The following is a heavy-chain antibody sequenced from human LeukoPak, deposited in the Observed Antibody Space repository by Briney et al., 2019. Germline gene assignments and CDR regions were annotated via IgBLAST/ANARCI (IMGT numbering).Heavy chain of an antibody. CDR3: ALGPLLWFGFDP. J-gene: IGHJ5*02. D-gene: IGHD3-10*01. V-gene: IGHV1-24*01. CDR2: FDPEDDET. CDR1: GYTLTELS. Sequence: ASVKVSCKVSGYTLTELSMHCVRQAPGKGREWMGGFDPEDDETIYAQKFRGRVTMTADTSTDTAYMELSSLRSEDTAVYYCALGPLLWFGFDPWGQGTLVTVSS.